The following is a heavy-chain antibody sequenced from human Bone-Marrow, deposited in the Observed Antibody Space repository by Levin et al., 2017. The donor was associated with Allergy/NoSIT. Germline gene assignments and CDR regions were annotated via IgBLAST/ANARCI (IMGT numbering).Heavy chain of an antibody. CDR1: GFTFDDYA. J-gene: IGHJ4*02. Sequence: PGGSLRLSCAASGFTFDDYAIHWVRQRPGRGLEWVAGVNWNSNTIGYADSVKGRFTISRDNAKKSVFLQMDSLRAEDTAVYLCAKARGFIAVAGDLDYWGRGTLVTVSS. V-gene: IGHV3-9*01. CDR2: VNWNSNTI. CDR3: AKARGFIAVAGDLDY. D-gene: IGHD6-19*01.